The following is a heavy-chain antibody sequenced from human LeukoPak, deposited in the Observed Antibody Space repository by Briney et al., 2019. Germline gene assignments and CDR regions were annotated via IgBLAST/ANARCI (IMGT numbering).Heavy chain of an antibody. J-gene: IGHJ4*02. CDR2: IYSGGST. CDR1: SFSVRSNY. V-gene: IGHV3-53*01. Sequence: GGSLRLSCAASSFSVRSNYMTWVRQAPGKGLECVSVIYSGGSTYYADSVKGRFTISRDNSKNTLYLQMNSLRAEDTAVYFCASTGDIGYCSSTSCCFDYWGQGILVTVSS. D-gene: IGHD2-2*01. CDR3: ASTGDIGYCSSTSCCFDY.